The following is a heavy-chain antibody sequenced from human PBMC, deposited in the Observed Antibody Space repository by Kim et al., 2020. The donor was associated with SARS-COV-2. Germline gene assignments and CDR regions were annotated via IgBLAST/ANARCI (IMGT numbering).Heavy chain of an antibody. CDR3: AGGGY. D-gene: IGHD2-15*01. J-gene: IGHJ4*02. CDR2: KKEGSGK. V-gene: IGHV3-7*01. Sequence: KKEGSGKNEEDPVKGRFTISRDNAKNSMYLQMNSLRAEDTAVYYCAGGGYWGQGTLVTVSS.